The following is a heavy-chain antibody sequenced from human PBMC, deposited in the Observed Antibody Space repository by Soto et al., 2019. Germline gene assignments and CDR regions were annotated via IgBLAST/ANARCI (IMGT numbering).Heavy chain of an antibody. D-gene: IGHD6-19*01. J-gene: IGHJ4*02. Sequence: GGSLRLSCVASGFSISTHALTWVRQAPGKGLEWVSSFSGRSGDTYYAASVKGRFTISGDSSKNTVILQMNNLRADDTALYYCARDSSAWPNYFDSWGQGIQVTVSS. CDR3: ARDSSAWPNYFDS. CDR2: FSGRSGDT. V-gene: IGHV3-23*01. CDR1: GFSISTHA.